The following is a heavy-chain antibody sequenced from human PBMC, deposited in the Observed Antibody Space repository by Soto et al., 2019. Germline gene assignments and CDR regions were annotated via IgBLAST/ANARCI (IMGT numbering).Heavy chain of an antibody. CDR3: ARAVGGYDFWSASYYYYDYMDV. CDR1: GGSFSGYY. J-gene: IGHJ6*03. CDR2: INHSGST. Sequence: QVQLQQWGAGLLKPSETLSLTCAVYGGSFSGYYWSWIRQPPGRGLEWIGEINHSGSTNYNPSLKSRFIMSIDTSKNQFSQQLSSVTAADTAVYFCARAVGGYDFWSASYYYYDYMDVWGKGTTVTVSS. D-gene: IGHD3-3*01. V-gene: IGHV4-34*01.